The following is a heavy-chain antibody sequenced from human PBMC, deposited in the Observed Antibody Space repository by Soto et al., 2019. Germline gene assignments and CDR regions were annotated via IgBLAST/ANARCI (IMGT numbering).Heavy chain of an antibody. J-gene: IGHJ4*02. CDR3: ATAASRDH. V-gene: IGHV3-30*03. CDR2: ISYDGSHK. CDR1: GFLFDTYG. D-gene: IGHD6-13*01. Sequence: VQLVESGGGVVQPGRSLRLSCVASGFLFDTYGMHWVRQTPGKGLEWVAIISYDGSHKEYADSVKGRFAISRDNSENTLYLQMNNLGGEDTALYCCATAASRDHWGQGTQVTVSS.